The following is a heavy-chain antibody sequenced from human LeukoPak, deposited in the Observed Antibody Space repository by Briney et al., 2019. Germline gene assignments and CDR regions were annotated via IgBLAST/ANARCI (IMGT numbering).Heavy chain of an antibody. CDR1: AYTFIRYG. V-gene: IGHV1-18*01. D-gene: IGHD3-16*01. J-gene: IGHJ4*02. CDR2: LSTDNGDT. CDR3: ARHGGIGPKRDYFDY. Sequence: GASVKVSCKASAYTFIRYGISWVRQAPGQGLEWMGWLSTDNGDTNYAQKFQGRVTMTTDTSTTTAHMELRSLTSDDTAIYYCARHGGIGPKRDYFDYWGPGTLVTVSS.